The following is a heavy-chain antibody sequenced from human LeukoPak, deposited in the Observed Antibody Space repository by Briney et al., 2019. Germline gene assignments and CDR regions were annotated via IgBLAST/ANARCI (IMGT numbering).Heavy chain of an antibody. CDR2: ISGSGGST. J-gene: IGHJ6*04. Sequence: GGSLRLSCAASGFTFSSYAMSWVRQAPGKGLEWVSAISGSGGSTYYADSVKGRFTIYRDNSKNTLYLQMNSLRAEDTAVYYRAKNPYCSSTSCYWEDVWGKGTTVTVSS. D-gene: IGHD2-2*01. CDR1: GFTFSSYA. V-gene: IGHV3-23*01. CDR3: AKNPYCSSTSCYWEDV.